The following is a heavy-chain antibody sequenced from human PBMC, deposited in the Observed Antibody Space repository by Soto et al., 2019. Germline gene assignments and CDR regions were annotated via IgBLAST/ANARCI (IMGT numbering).Heavy chain of an antibody. CDR2: IYYSGNT. V-gene: IGHV4-30-4*01. CDR3: ARVRGPHYYLDY. Sequence: LSLTYTVSDCYTSNHNYWSWIRQPPGKGLEWIGHIYYSGNTDYNPSLKSRLAISIDTSKNQFSLKLSSVTAADTAVYYCARVRGPHYYLDYCGQGTLVTVSA. J-gene: IGHJ4*02. D-gene: IGHD3-10*01. CDR1: DCYTSNHNY.